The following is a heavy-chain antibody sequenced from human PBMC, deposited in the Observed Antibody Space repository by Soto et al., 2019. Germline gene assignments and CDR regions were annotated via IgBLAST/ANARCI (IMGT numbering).Heavy chain of an antibody. CDR2: ISYDGSNK. CDR3: AKEELATIDY. CDR1: GFTFSHYG. J-gene: IGHJ4*02. Sequence: QVQLVESGGGVVQPGRSLRLSCAASGFTFSHYGMQWVRQAPGKGLEWVAVISYDGSNKYYADSVKGRFTISRDNSKDTLFLQMNSLRAEDTAMYFCAKEELATIDYWGQGSLVTVSS. V-gene: IGHV3-30*18. D-gene: IGHD3-10*01.